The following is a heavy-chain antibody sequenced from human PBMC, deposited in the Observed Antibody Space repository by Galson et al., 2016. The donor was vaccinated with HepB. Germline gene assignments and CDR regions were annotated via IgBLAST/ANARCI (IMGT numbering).Heavy chain of an antibody. CDR2: INHSGST. Sequence: SETLSLTCAVYSGSFSGFYWTWIRQSPGKGLEWIGEINHSGSTTYNPSLKSRVTISVDTSKNQVSLRLSSVTAADAAMYYCARAFSSWGHDAFDFWGQGTLVTVSS. J-gene: IGHJ3*01. V-gene: IGHV4-34*01. D-gene: IGHD6-13*01. CDR3: ARAFSSWGHDAFDF. CDR1: SGSFSGFY.